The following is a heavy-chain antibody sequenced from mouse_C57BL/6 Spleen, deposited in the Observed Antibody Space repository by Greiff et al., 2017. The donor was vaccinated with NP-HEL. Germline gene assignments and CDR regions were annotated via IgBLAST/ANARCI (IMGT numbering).Heavy chain of an antibody. CDR3: AKALYYGSSYDAMDY. Sequence: DVQLVESGGGLVKPGGSLKLSCAASGFTFSDYGMHWVRQAPEKGLEWVAYISSGSSTIYYADTVKGRFTISRDNAKNTLFLQMTSLRSEDTAMYYCAKALYYGSSYDAMDYWGQGTSVTVSS. CDR2: ISSGSSTI. CDR1: GFTFSDYG. D-gene: IGHD1-1*01. J-gene: IGHJ4*01. V-gene: IGHV5-17*01.